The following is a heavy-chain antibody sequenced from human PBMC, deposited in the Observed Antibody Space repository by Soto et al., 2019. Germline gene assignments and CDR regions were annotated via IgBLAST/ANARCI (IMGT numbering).Heavy chain of an antibody. Sequence: QITLKESGPTLVKPTQTLTLTCTFSGFSLSTRGVGVGWIRQHPGKALEWLALIYWDDDKRYSPSLKSRLTITEDTSKNQVVLTMTNMDPVDTATYYCAHRQRTVYFDYWGQGTLVTVSS. V-gene: IGHV2-5*02. CDR3: AHRQRTVYFDY. J-gene: IGHJ4*02. CDR2: IYWDDDK. CDR1: GFSLSTRGVG. D-gene: IGHD4-17*01.